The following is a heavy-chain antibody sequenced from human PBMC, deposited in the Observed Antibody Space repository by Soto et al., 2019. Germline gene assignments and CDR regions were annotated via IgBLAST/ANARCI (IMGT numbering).Heavy chain of an antibody. Sequence: SETLSLTCTVSGGSISSGDYYWSWIRQPPGKGPEWIGYIYYSGSTYYNPSLKSRVTISVDTSKNQFSLKLSSVTAADTAVYYCARNYLYEPFDPWGQGTLVTVSS. D-gene: IGHD2-8*01. CDR2: IYYSGST. J-gene: IGHJ5*02. V-gene: IGHV4-30-4*01. CDR1: GGSISSGDYY. CDR3: ARNYLYEPFDP.